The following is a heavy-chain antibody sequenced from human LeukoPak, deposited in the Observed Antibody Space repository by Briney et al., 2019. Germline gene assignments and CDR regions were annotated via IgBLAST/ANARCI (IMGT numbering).Heavy chain of an antibody. Sequence: GESLKISCKGSGYNFASYWIGWVRQMPGKGLEWMGIIYPGDSDTRYSPSFQGQVTISADKSISTAYLQWSSLKASDTAMYYRARRGSSSSDYYYGMDVWGQGTTLTVSS. CDR3: ARRGSSSSDYYYGMDV. J-gene: IGHJ6*02. D-gene: IGHD6-6*01. V-gene: IGHV5-51*01. CDR1: GYNFASYW. CDR2: IYPGDSDT.